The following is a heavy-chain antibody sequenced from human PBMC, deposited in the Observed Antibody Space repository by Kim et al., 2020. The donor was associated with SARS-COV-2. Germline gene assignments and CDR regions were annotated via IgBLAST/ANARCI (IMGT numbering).Heavy chain of an antibody. Sequence: SETLSLTCTVSGGSISSSSYYWGWIRQPPGKGLEWIGSIYYSGSTYYNPSLKSRVTISVDTSKNQFSLKLSSVTAADTAVYYCARLRGIGSGWLFPTDYWGQGTLVTVSS. CDR2: IYYSGST. D-gene: IGHD6-19*01. CDR3: ARLRGIGSGWLFPTDY. V-gene: IGHV4-39*01. CDR1: GGSISSSSYY. J-gene: IGHJ4*02.